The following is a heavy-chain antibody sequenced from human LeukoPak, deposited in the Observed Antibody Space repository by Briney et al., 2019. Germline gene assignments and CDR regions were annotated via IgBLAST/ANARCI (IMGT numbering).Heavy chain of an antibody. CDR1: GDSLTSHF. Sequence: SETLSLTCNVSGDSLTSHFWSWIRQTPGKGLEWIGYVFHSGTTNYSPSLKSRVTISLDTSKKQFYLRLASVTAADTALYYCARRMATVTDAFDIWGRETMVSVSS. D-gene: IGHD5-24*01. V-gene: IGHV4-59*08. CDR3: ARRMATVTDAFDI. CDR2: VFHSGTT. J-gene: IGHJ3*02.